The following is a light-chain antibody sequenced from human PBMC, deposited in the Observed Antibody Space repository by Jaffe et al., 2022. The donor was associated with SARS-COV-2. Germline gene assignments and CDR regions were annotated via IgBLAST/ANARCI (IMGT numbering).Light chain of an antibody. CDR3: MQALQTPLYT. CDR1: QSLLHSNGNNC. CDR2: LGS. V-gene: IGKV2-28*01. J-gene: IGKJ2*01. Sequence: DIVMTQSPLSLPVTPGEPASISCRSSQSLLHSNGNNCLDWYLQKPGQSPQLLIYLGSNRASGVPDRFSGSGSGTDFTLKISRVEAEDVGVYYCMQALQTPLYTFGQGTKLEIK.